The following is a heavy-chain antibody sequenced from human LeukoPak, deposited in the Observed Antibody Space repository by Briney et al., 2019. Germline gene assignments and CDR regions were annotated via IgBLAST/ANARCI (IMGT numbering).Heavy chain of an antibody. CDR2: IYHSGST. J-gene: IGHJ5*02. CDR3: AREGGHDYQDWEGTKNLQFDP. CDR1: GGSISSSNW. D-gene: IGHD1-14*01. V-gene: IGHV4-4*02. Sequence: PSGTLSLTCAVSGGSISSSNWWSWVRQPPGKGLEWIGEIYHSGSTNYNPSLKSRVTISVDKSKNQFSLKLSSVTAADTAVYYCAREGGHDYQDWEGTKNLQFDPWGQGTLVTVSS.